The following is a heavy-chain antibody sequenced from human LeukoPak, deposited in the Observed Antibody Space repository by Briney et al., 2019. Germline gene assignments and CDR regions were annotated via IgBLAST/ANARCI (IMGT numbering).Heavy chain of an antibody. Sequence: GGSPRLSCAASGFTFSSYSMNWVRQAPGKGLEWVSYISSSSSTKYYADSVKGRFTISRDNAKNSLSLQMNSLRDEDTAVYYCANRLDYYADWGQGTLVTVSS. CDR1: GFTFSSYS. D-gene: IGHD1-26*01. CDR2: ISSSSSTK. CDR3: ANRLDYYAD. V-gene: IGHV3-48*02. J-gene: IGHJ4*02.